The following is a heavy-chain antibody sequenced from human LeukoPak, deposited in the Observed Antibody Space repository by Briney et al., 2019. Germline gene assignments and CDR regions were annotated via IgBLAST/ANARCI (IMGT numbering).Heavy chain of an antibody. CDR2: INPKTGDT. D-gene: IGHD2-2*03. CDR1: GYIFTDYY. J-gene: IGHJ5*02. Sequence: GASVKVSCKTSGYIFTDYYIHWIRQAPGQGLEWMGWINPKTGDTNSAQKFQRWVTMTRDTAISTAYMELSRLALDDTAVYYCARVVYSHGYCDRVTCPNWFDPWGQGTLVTVSS. V-gene: IGHV1-2*04. CDR3: ARVVYSHGYCDRVTCPNWFDP.